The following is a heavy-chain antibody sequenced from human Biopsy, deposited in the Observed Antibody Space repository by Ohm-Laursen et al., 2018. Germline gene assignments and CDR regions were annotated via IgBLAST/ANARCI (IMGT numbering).Heavy chain of an antibody. CDR2: ISYTGDT. CDR3: ARSNGYGDYRFDD. D-gene: IGHD4-11*01. CDR1: GDSISSDF. J-gene: IGHJ4*02. Sequence: SETLSLTWTVSGDSISSDFWSWIRQTPGKGLGWIGYISYTGDTNYNPSLESRITISLDTSKNQFSLMLSSVTAADTAVYYCARSNGYGDYRFDDWGQGTLVTVAS. V-gene: IGHV4-59*01.